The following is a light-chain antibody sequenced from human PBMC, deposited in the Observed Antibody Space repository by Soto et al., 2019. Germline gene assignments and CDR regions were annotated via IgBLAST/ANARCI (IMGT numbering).Light chain of an antibody. Sequence: QSALTQPASVSGSPGQSITISCTGTSSDVGAYNYVSWYQQHPDKAPKLIIYEVSNRPSGVSYRFSGSKSGNTASLTISGLQAEDEADYYCLSYTTSSSYVFGTGTKLTVL. J-gene: IGLJ1*01. CDR2: EVS. CDR1: SSDVGAYNY. CDR3: LSYTTSSSYV. V-gene: IGLV2-14*01.